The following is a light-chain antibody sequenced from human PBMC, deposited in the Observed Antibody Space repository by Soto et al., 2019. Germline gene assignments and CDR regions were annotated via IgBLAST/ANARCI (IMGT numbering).Light chain of an antibody. Sequence: DIQLTQSPSSLSASVGDRVTISCRASQTISRYLNWYQQKPGKAPKLLIYAASTLQSGVPSRFSGSGFGTDFTLTISSLQPEDFATYYCHQSFSTPVYTFGQGTKLEI. CDR3: HQSFSTPVYT. CDR2: AAS. J-gene: IGKJ2*01. CDR1: QTISRY. V-gene: IGKV1-39*01.